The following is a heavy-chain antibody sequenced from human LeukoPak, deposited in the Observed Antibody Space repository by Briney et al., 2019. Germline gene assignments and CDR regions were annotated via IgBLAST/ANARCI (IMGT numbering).Heavy chain of an antibody. V-gene: IGHV3-30*18. CDR3: AKDQYSYDSSAYYSYGMDV. D-gene: IGHD3-22*01. CDR2: ISYDGSSQ. CDR1: DFTFGTHG. Sequence: GRSLRLSCAASDFTFGTHGMHWVRQAPGKGLEWVAVISYDGSSQYYADSVKGRFTVSRDNSKNTIYLQMNSLRAEDTAVYYCAKDQYSYDSSAYYSYGMDVWGQGTTVTVSS. J-gene: IGHJ6*02.